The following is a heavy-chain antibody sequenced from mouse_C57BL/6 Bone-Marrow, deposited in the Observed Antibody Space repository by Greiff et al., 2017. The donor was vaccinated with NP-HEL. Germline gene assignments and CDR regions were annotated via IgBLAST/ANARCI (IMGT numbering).Heavy chain of an antibody. V-gene: IGHV6-3*01. CDR3: TGLFWFAY. CDR2: IRLKSDNYAT. Sequence: EVKLMESGGGLVQPGGSMKLSCVASGFTFSNYWMNWVRQSPENGLEWVAQIRLKSDNYATHYAESVKGRFTISRDDSKSSVYLKINNLRAENTGIYYCTGLFWFAYWGQGTLVTVSA. J-gene: IGHJ3*01. CDR1: GFTFSNYW.